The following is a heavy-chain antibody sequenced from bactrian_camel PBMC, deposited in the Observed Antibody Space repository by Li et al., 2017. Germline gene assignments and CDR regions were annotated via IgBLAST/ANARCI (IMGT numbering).Heavy chain of an antibody. CDR3: AVGSWVVGWENY. D-gene: IGHD2*01. CDR2: ISSGSFTT. V-gene: IGHV3S1*01. Sequence: QVQLVESGGASVQAGGSLTLSCAVSPGYISKNYCMGWFRQTPGKEREGVASISSGSFTTYHADSVKGRFTISRDNAKNTLYLQMYSLKPEDTAVYYCAVGSWVVGWENYWGQGTQVTVS. J-gene: IGHJ4*01. CDR1: PGYISKNYC.